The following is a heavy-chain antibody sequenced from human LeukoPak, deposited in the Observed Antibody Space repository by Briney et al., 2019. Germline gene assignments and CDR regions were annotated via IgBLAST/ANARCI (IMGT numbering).Heavy chain of an antibody. J-gene: IGHJ5*02. Sequence: ASVKVSCKASGYTFTAYYMHWVRQAPGQGLEWMGWINPNSGGTNYAQKFQGWVTMTRDTSISTAYMELSRLRSDDTAVYYCARDIANDWFDPWGQGTLVTVSS. CDR1: GYTFTAYY. CDR3: ARDIANDWFDP. D-gene: IGHD2-15*01. CDR2: INPNSGGT. V-gene: IGHV1-2*04.